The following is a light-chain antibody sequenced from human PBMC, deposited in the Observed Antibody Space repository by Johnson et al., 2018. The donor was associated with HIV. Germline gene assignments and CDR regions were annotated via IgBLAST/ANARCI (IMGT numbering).Light chain of an antibody. Sequence: QSVLTQPPSVSAAPGQKVTVSCSGSSSNIGSNDVSWYQQFPGAAPKLLIYENNKRPSGIPDRFSGSRSGTSATLGITGLQTGDEADYYCGTWDNSLAWVFGTWTTVTVL. CDR3: GTWDNSLAWV. V-gene: IGLV1-51*02. CDR1: SSNIGSND. J-gene: IGLJ1*01. CDR2: ENN.